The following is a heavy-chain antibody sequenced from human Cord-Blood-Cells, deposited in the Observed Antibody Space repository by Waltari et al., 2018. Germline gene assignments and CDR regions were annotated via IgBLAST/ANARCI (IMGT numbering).Heavy chain of an antibody. D-gene: IGHD6-6*01. CDR2: ISGSGGST. J-gene: IGHJ4*02. CDR1: GLTFTTPA. V-gene: IGHV3-23*01. Sequence: EVPLLESGGGLVQPGGSPRLSCAAPGLTFTTPAMSWVAQAPGKGLEWVSAISGSGGSTYYADSVKGRFTISRDNSKNTLYLQMNSLRAEDTAVYYCAKALEYSSSSFDYWGQGTLVTVSS. CDR3: AKALEYSSSSFDY.